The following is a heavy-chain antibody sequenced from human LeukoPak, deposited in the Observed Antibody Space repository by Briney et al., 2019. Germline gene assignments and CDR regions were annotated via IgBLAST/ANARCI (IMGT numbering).Heavy chain of an antibody. CDR2: IWHDGSNE. D-gene: IGHD3-10*01. J-gene: IGHJ4*02. CDR1: GFSFSSYG. Sequence: GGSLRLSCAASGFSFSSYGLHWVRLAPGKGLEWMAFIWHDGSNENYADSVKGRFTISRDNSKNTLYLQMNSLRAEDTAVYYCAKIGYGSGSYRSENYWGQGTLVTVSS. CDR3: AKIGYGSGSYRSENY. V-gene: IGHV3-30*02.